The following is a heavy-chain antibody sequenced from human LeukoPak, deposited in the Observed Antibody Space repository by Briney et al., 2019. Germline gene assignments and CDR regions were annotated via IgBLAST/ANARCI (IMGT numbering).Heavy chain of an antibody. CDR3: AKDSPAAGYDY. CDR2: IRNDGSNK. D-gene: IGHD6-13*01. J-gene: IGHJ4*02. Sequence: GGSLRLSCAASGITFSTSGMHWVRQAPGKGLEWVAFIRNDGSNKYYADSVKGRFTISRDNSKNTLYVQMNSLRGEDTAVYYCAKDSPAAGYDYWGQGTLVTVSS. V-gene: IGHV3-30*02. CDR1: GITFSTSG.